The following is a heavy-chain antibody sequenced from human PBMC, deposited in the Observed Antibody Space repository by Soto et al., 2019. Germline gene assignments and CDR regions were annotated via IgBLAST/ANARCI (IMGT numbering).Heavy chain of an antibody. Sequence: QVQLVQSGPEVKKPGASVKVSCEASGYTFTTSGISWVRQAPGQGLEWMGWISTYNGDTNSAQKFQGRGTMTADTSTGTVYMELMTLKSDDTAVYYCARQGSWPYYYYGLDVWGQGTTVTVSS. CDR1: GYTFTTSG. D-gene: IGHD1-26*01. V-gene: IGHV1-18*01. J-gene: IGHJ6*02. CDR2: ISTYNGDT. CDR3: ARQGSWPYYYYGLDV.